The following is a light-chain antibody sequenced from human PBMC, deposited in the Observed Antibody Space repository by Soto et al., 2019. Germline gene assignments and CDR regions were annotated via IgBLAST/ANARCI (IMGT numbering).Light chain of an antibody. CDR2: GAS. J-gene: IGKJ4*01. V-gene: IGKV3-20*01. CDR1: QSVSSSY. CDR3: QQYGSSPLT. Sequence: EIVLTQSPGTLSLSPGERATLSCRASQSVSSSYLAWYQQKPGQAPRLLIYGASSRATVIPDRFSVSGSGTDFTFTISRLEPEDFAVYFCQQYGSSPLTFGGGTKVEIK.